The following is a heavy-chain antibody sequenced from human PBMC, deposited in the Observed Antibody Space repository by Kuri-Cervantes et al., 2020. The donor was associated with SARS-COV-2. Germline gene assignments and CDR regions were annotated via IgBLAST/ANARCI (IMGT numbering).Heavy chain of an antibody. CDR2: IYHSGST. Sequence: SETLSLTCTVSGGSISSYYWSWIRQPPGKGLEWIGYIYHSGSTNYNPSLKSRVTISVDTSKNQFSLKLSSVTAADTAVYYCARVEDYCSGGTCYFRNNWFDPWGQGTLVTVSS. J-gene: IGHJ5*02. D-gene: IGHD2-15*01. CDR1: GGSISSYY. CDR3: ARVEDYCSGGTCYFRNNWFDP. V-gene: IGHV4-59*08.